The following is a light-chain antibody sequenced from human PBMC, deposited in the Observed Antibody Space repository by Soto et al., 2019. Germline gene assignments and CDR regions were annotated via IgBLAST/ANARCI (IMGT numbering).Light chain of an antibody. Sequence: DIQLTQSPSTLSASVGDRVSITCRASQSISGGLAWYQKKPEKAPRLLVYDASNLQSGVPSTFSGSGSGTEFTLIISSLQSEDSAVYYCQQYNSWLWTFGQGTKVDIK. CDR1: QSISGG. CDR2: DAS. V-gene: IGKV1-5*01. CDR3: QQYNSWLWT. J-gene: IGKJ1*01.